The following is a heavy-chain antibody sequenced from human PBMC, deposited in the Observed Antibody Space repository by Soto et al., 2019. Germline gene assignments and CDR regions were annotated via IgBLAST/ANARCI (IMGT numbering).Heavy chain of an antibody. V-gene: IGHV3-30-3*01. J-gene: IGHJ6*02. CDR1: GFTFSSYA. CDR2: ISYDGSNK. D-gene: IGHD2-8*01. CDR3: ARERVYARVEYYYYGMDV. Sequence: QVQLVESGGGVVQPGRSLRLSCAASGFTFSSYARHWVRQAPVKGLQWAAVISYDGSNKYHADSVKGRFTISRDNSKNTVYLQMNSLGAKDTAVYYCARERVYARVEYYYYGMDVWGQGTTVTVSS.